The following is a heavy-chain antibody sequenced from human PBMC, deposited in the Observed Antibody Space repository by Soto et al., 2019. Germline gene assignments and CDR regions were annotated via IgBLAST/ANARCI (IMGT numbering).Heavy chain of an antibody. CDR2: IIPIFGTA. J-gene: IGHJ3*02. Sequence: AVKVSCKASGGTFSSYAISWVRQAPGQGLEWMGGIIPIFGTANYAQKFQGRVTITAGKSTSTAYMELSSLRSEDTAVYYCARVPGRAAAATGVEAFDRCGQGTMVTV. D-gene: IGHD6-13*01. V-gene: IGHV1-69*06. CDR1: GGTFSSYA. CDR3: ARVPGRAAAATGVEAFDR.